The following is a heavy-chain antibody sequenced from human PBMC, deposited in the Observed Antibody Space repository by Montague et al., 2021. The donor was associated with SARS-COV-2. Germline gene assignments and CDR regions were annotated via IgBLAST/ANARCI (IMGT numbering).Heavy chain of an antibody. V-gene: IGHV4-39*01. D-gene: IGHD3-10*01. CDR2: ISYSGYT. CDR3: ARRYGSAFDY. Sequence: SETLSLTCTVSGVSSSRTTSYWAWIREPPGKGLEWLGSISYSGYTNYNSSLKSRVTISIDTSKNQFSLRLTSVSAADTAVYYCARRYGSAFDYWGQGTLVTVPA. CDR1: GVSSSRTTSY. J-gene: IGHJ4*02.